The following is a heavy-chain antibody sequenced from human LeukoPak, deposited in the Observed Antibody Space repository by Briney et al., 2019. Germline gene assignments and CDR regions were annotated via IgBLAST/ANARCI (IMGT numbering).Heavy chain of an antibody. CDR2: ISSDGKRT. Sequence: GGSLRLSCAASGFPFSSYWMHWVRQAPGKGLVWVSRISSDGKRTDYAEPVKGRFIISRDNAKNTLDLQMNSLRVEDTALYYCARGASSGYRIDYWGQGTLVPVSS. J-gene: IGHJ4*02. V-gene: IGHV3-74*01. CDR3: ARGASSGYRIDY. D-gene: IGHD3-10*01. CDR1: GFPFSSYW.